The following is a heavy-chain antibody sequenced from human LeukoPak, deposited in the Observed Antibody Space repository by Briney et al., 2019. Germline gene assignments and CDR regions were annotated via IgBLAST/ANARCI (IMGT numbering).Heavy chain of an antibody. V-gene: IGHV4-59*08. D-gene: IGHD3-10*01. CDR2: IYDSGST. CDR3: ARHRSYYGSGNFGWFDP. J-gene: IGHJ5*02. Sequence: SETLSLTCTVSGGSISNYYWSWIRQPPGKGLECIGYIYDSGSTNYNPSLKSRVTISVDTSKNQFSLKLSSVTAADTAVYYCARHRSYYGSGNFGWFDPWGQGTLVTVSS. CDR1: GGSISNYY.